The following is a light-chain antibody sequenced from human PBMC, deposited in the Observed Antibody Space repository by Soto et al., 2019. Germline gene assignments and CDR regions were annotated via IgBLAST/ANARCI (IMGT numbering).Light chain of an antibody. CDR1: SSDIGGYIY. CDR2: DVS. Sequence: QSALTQPASVSGSPGQSITISCTGTSSDIGGYIYVSWYQHHPGKAPKLLIYDVSNRPSGVSNRFSGSKSGNTASLTISGLQVGDEADYFCSTYTSSRTRFGGGTKLTVL. CDR3: STYTSSRTR. J-gene: IGLJ2*01. V-gene: IGLV2-14*03.